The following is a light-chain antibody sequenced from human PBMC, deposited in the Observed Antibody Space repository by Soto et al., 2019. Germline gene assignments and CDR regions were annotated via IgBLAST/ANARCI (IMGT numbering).Light chain of an antibody. J-gene: IGKJ5*01. Sequence: EIVLTQSPATLSLSPGERTTLSCRASQSVRSYLAWYQQKPGQAPRLLIYDASNRATGIPARFSGSGSGTDFTLTISSLEPEDFAVYYCQQRGKWPITFGQGTRLEI. CDR2: DAS. V-gene: IGKV3-11*01. CDR1: QSVRSY. CDR3: QQRGKWPIT.